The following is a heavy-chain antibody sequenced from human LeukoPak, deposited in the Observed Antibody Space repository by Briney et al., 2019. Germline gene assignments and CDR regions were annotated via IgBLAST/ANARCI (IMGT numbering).Heavy chain of an antibody. Sequence: ASVKVSCKASGYTFTSYGISWVRQAPGQGLEWMGWISAYNGNTNYAQKLQGRVTMTTDTSTSTAYMELRSLRSDDTAVYYCARADPLYYYDSSGYSHDFDYWGQGTLVTVSS. V-gene: IGHV1-18*01. CDR2: ISAYNGNT. CDR3: ARADPLYYYDSSGYSHDFDY. CDR1: GYTFTSYG. D-gene: IGHD3-22*01. J-gene: IGHJ4*02.